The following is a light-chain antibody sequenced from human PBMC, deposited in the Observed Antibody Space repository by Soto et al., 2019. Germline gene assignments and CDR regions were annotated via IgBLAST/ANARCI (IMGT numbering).Light chain of an antibody. CDR1: QDIANY. Sequence: DIQMTQSPSSLSASVGDRVTITCQASQDIANYLNWYQQKPGEAPKLLIYDASNLQAGVPSRFSGSGSGTAFTFTITNLQPEDVATYYCQQYDELVPLTFGPGTKVDIK. V-gene: IGKV1-33*01. CDR2: DAS. J-gene: IGKJ3*01. CDR3: QQYDELVPLT.